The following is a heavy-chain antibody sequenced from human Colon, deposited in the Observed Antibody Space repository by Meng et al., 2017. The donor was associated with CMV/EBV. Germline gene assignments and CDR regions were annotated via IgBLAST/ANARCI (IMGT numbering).Heavy chain of an antibody. V-gene: IGHV4-31*02. D-gene: IGHD2-2*01. CDR3: AGEGYCSSTSCYEAEPFDP. CDR2: IYYSGST. J-gene: IGHJ5*02. CDR1: SGGYY. Sequence: SGGYYWSWIRQHPGKGLEWIGYIYYSGSTYYNPSLKSRVTISVDTSKNQFSLKLSSVTASDTAVYYCAGEGYCSSTSCYEAEPFDPWGQGTLVTVSS.